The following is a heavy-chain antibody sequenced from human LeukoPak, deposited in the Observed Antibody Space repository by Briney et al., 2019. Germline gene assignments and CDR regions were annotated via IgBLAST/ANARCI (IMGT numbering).Heavy chain of an antibody. CDR3: ARRQGCSTSSCPPDS. J-gene: IGHJ4*02. CDR2: IYPGDSDT. CDR1: GYSFNTYR. Sequence: GESLKISCRGSGYSFNTYRIGWVRQMPGKGLEWMGIIYPGDSDTRYSPSFRGQVTMSADKSINTAYLQWSSLKASDTAMYFCARRQGCSTSSCPPDSWGQGTLVTVSS. V-gene: IGHV5-51*01. D-gene: IGHD2-2*01.